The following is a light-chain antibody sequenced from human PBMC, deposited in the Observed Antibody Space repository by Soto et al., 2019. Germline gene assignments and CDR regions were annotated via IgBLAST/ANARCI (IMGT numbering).Light chain of an antibody. CDR1: QSVGNNY. J-gene: IGKJ1*01. CDR2: GAS. CDR3: QQYVSRSPWT. Sequence: EIVLTQSPGTLALSPGERVTLSCRASQSVGNNYLAWYQQRPGQAPRVLIYGASIRATGIPDRFSGSGSGTEFALTISRLDPEDIAVYYCQQYVSRSPWTFGQGTKVEVK. V-gene: IGKV3-20*01.